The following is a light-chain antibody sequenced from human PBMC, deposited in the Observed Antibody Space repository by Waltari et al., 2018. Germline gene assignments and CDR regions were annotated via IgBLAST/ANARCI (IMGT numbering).Light chain of an antibody. CDR2: DAS. CDR3: QQYKDLPRT. J-gene: IGKJ1*01. V-gene: IGKV1-33*01. Sequence: DIQMTQSPSSMSASVGDRVSITFQASQDISIYFSWNQQKPGKAPKVLIYDASNLETGVPSRFTGSRAGTDFTFTISSLQPEDIATYYCQQYKDLPRTFGQGTKVEI. CDR1: QDISIY.